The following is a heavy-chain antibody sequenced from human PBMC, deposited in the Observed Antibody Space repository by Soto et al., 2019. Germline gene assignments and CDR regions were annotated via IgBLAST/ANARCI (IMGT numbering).Heavy chain of an antibody. CDR1: GWSFSGYY. CDR2: INHSGST. Sequence: SSAYLSLTCAVYGWSFSGYYWSWIRHPPGKGLDWIGEINHSGSTNYNPSLKRRVTISVDTAKNQFSLKLSSVTAADTAVYYCARGLKGYCSSTSCYTTYYYYYGMDVWGQGTTVTVSS. J-gene: IGHJ6*02. D-gene: IGHD2-2*01. CDR3: ARGLKGYCSSTSCYTTYYYYYGMDV. V-gene: IGHV4-34*01.